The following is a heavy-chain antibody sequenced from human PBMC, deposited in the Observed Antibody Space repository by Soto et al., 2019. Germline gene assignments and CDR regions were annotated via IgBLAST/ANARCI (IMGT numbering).Heavy chain of an antibody. J-gene: IGHJ4*02. CDR2: ISYDGSNK. Sequence: PGGSLRLSCAASGFTFSSYAMHWVRQAPGKGLEWVAVISYDGSNKYYADSVKGRFTISRDNSKNTLYLQMNSLRAEDTAVYYCARDSPITTIVVVTLDYWGQGTLVTVS. CDR3: ARDSPITTIVVVTLDY. V-gene: IGHV3-30-3*01. CDR1: GFTFSSYA. D-gene: IGHD3-22*01.